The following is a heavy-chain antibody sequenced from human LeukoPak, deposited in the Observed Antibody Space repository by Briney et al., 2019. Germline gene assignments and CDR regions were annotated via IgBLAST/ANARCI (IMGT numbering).Heavy chain of an antibody. CDR1: GYTFTGYY. J-gene: IGHJ4*02. Sequence: ASVTVSCKASGYTFTGYYMHWVRQAPGQGLEWMGWINPNSGGTNYAQKFQGRVTMTRDTSISTAYMELSRLRSDDTAVYYCAYSLGELSFFDYWGQGTLVTVSS. V-gene: IGHV1-2*02. CDR2: INPNSGGT. CDR3: AYSLGELSFFDY. D-gene: IGHD3-16*02.